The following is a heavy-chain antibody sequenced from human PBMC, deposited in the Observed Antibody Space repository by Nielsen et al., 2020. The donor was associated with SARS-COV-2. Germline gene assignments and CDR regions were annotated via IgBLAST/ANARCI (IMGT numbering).Heavy chain of an antibody. CDR1: GFTFSGSA. CDR2: IRSHLNNYAT. CDR3: ARQDSSGWFNYYYYMDV. J-gene: IGHJ6*03. Sequence: GESLKISCAASGFTFSGSAIHWVRQTSGKGLEWVGRIRSHLNNYATTYTASVKGRFTISRDDSRNTAYLQMNSLKTEDTAVYYCARQDSSGWFNYYYYMDVWGKGTTVTVSS. D-gene: IGHD6-19*01. V-gene: IGHV3-73*01.